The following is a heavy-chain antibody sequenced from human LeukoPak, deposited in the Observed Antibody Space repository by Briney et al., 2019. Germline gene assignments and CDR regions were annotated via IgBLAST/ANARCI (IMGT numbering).Heavy chain of an antibody. CDR3: ARHSSAARPNFDY. D-gene: IGHD6-6*01. V-gene: IGHV4-39*01. CDR2: IYYSGTP. Sequence: PSETLSLTCTVSGGSISGSNYYWGWIRQPPGKGLEWIGSIYYSGTPYYNPSLKSRVTISVDTSKNQFSLEVNSMTAADTAVYYCARHSSAARPNFDYWGQGTLVTVSS. CDR1: GGSISGSNYY. J-gene: IGHJ4*02.